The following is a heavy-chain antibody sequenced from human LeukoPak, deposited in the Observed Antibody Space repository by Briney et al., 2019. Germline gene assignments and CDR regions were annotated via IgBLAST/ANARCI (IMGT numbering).Heavy chain of an antibody. CDR1: GASINNYY. V-gene: IGHV4-59*01. CDR2: VYHIGAS. D-gene: IGHD2-15*01. CDR3: TRVDGGHFDY. Sequence: PSETLSLTCSVSGASINNYYWTWIRQPPGKGLEWIGYVYHIGASGYHPSLKSRVATSLDTSKNQVSLNLRSVTAADTAVYFCTRVDGGHFDYWGQGTLVTVSS. J-gene: IGHJ4*02.